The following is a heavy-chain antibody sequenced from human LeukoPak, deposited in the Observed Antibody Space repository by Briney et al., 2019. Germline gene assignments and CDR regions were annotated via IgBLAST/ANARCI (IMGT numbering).Heavy chain of an antibody. D-gene: IGHD6-25*01. V-gene: IGHV1-8*01. CDR2: MNPNSGNA. Sequence: ASVKVSCKASGYTFSNYDINWVRQATGQGLEWVGWMNPNSGNAGYAQKFQGRVTMTRDTSISTAYMDLSSLTSEDTAMYYCARRGEDFIAAARQYYSYYGMDVWGQGTTVTASS. J-gene: IGHJ6*02. CDR1: GYTFSNYD. CDR3: ARRGEDFIAAARQYYSYYGMDV.